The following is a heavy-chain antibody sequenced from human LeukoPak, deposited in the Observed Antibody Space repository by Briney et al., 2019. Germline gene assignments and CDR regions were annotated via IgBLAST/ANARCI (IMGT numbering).Heavy chain of an antibody. CDR3: ARDRINMMVLGHDSGLDC. J-gene: IGHJ4*02. CDR2: VSYDGSHK. CDR1: GFSLSECG. D-gene: IGHD3-10*01. V-gene: IGHV3-30*03. Sequence: GGSLRLSCVGSGFSLSECGIHWVRQAPGKGLEWVAVVSYDGSHKYYADSVKGQFTISRDASGDTVSLHMNSLRVEDTAVYYCARDRINMMVLGHDSGLDCWGQGTLVTVSS.